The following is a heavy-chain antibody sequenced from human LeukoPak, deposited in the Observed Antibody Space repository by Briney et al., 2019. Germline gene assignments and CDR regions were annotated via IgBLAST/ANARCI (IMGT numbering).Heavy chain of an antibody. J-gene: IGHJ4*02. D-gene: IGHD3-3*01. Sequence: GASVKVSCKASGYTFTSYAMHWVRQAPGQRLEWMGWINPNSGGTNYAQKFQGRVTMTRDTSISTAYMELSRLRSDDTAVYYCARDSGRFLEWLLVFDYWGQGTLATVSS. CDR2: INPNSGGT. V-gene: IGHV1-2*02. CDR3: ARDSGRFLEWLLVFDY. CDR1: GYTFTSYA.